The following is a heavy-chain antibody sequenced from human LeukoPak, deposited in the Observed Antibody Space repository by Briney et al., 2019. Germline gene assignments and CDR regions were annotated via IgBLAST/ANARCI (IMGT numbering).Heavy chain of an antibody. J-gene: IGHJ3*02. V-gene: IGHV1-2*04. CDR2: INPNSGGT. CDR3: ARAMYCSGGSCYHQGAFDI. D-gene: IGHD2-15*01. CDR1: GYTFTCYY. Sequence: ASVKVSCKASGYTFTCYYMHWVRQAPGQGVEWMGWINPNSGGTNYEQKFQGWVTMTRDTSISTASMELSRLRSDDTAVYYCARAMYCSGGSCYHQGAFDIWGQGTMVTVSS.